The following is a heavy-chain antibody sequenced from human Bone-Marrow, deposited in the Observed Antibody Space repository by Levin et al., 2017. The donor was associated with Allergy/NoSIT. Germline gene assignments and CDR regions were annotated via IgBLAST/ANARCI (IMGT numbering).Heavy chain of an antibody. V-gene: IGHV1-8*01. CDR1: GYTFTSFD. CDR3: ARGELGSGYLFYY. CDR2: MYPNSDNA. J-gene: IGHJ4*02. Sequence: ASVKVSCKTSGYTFTSFDINWVRQATGQGLEWMGWMYPNSDNAGYAQKFQGRVTMTRNTSISTAYMELSSLRSEDTAIYYCARGELGSGYLFYYWGQGTLVTVSS. D-gene: IGHD5-12*01.